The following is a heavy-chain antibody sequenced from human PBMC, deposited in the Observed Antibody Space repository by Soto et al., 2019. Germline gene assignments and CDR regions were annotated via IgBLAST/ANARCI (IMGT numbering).Heavy chain of an antibody. CDR3: AKDRGPYSSSSQGKKPMDV. Sequence: GGSLRLSCAASGFTFDDYAMHWVRQAPGKGLEWVSAISGSGGSTYYADSVKGRFTISRDNSKNTLYLQMNSLRAEDTAVYYCAKDRGPYSSSSQGKKPMDVWGQGTTVTVSS. CDR1: GFTFDDYA. J-gene: IGHJ6*02. D-gene: IGHD6-6*01. CDR2: ISGSGGST. V-gene: IGHV3-23*01.